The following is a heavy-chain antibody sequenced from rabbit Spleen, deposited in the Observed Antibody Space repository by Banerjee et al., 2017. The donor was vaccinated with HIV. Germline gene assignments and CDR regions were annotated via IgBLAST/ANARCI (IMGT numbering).Heavy chain of an antibody. CDR3: ARSDNGITIYAWDL. J-gene: IGHJ4*01. CDR2: IDGGGTYT. D-gene: IGHD4-1*01. CDR1: GFFFSSTYY. Sequence: QSLEESGGDLVKPGASLTLTCTASGFFFSSTYYICWFRQPPGKGPEWIACIDGGGTYTWYASWVNGRFSISRTSSTTVTLQMTSLTAADTATYFCARSDNGITIYAWDLWGPGTLVTVS. V-gene: IGHV1S40*01.